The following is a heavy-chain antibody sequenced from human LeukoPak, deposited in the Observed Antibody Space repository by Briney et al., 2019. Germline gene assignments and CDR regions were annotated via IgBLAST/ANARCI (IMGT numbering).Heavy chain of an antibody. J-gene: IGHJ4*02. CDR3: ARGRSSSWYGVTATFDY. V-gene: IGHV3-30-3*01. D-gene: IGHD6-13*01. CDR2: ISYDGSNK. CDR1: GFTFSSYA. Sequence: GGSLRLSCAASGFTFSSYAMHWVRQAPGKGLEWVAVISYDGSNKYYADSAKGRFTISRDNSKNTLYLQMNSLRAEDTAVYYCARGRSSSWYGVTATFDYWGQGTLVTVSS.